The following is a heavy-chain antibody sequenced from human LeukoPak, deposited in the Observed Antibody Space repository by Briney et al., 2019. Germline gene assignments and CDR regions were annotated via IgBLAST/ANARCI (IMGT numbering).Heavy chain of an antibody. CDR3: ARDRAGIVGATGWFDP. V-gene: IGHV3-21*01. J-gene: IGHJ5*02. Sequence: GGSLRLSCAASGFTFSSYSMNWVRQAPGKGLEWVSSISSSSSYIYYADSVKGRFTISRDNAKNSLYLQMNSLRAEDTAVYYCARDRAGIVGATGWFDPWGQGTLVTVSS. D-gene: IGHD1-26*01. CDR1: GFTFSSYS. CDR2: ISSSSSYI.